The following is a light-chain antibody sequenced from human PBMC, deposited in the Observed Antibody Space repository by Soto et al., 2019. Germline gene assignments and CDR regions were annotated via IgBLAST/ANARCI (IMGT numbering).Light chain of an antibody. CDR1: QSISSW. J-gene: IGKJ2*01. V-gene: IGKV1-5*03. CDR2: KAS. Sequence: DIQMTQSPSTLSASVGDRVTITCRASQSISSWLAWYQQKPGKAPKPLIYKASSLESGVPSRFSGSGSGTEFTLTISSLQPDDFATYYCQQYNGFFYTFGQGTKLEIK. CDR3: QQYNGFFYT.